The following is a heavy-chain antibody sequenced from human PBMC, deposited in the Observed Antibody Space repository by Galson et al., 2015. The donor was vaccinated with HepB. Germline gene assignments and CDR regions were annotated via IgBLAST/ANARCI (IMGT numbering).Heavy chain of an antibody. CDR1: GFTFDDYT. D-gene: IGHD6-13*01. V-gene: IGHV3-43*01. J-gene: IGHJ6*02. Sequence: SLRLSCAASGFTFDDYTMHWVRQAPGKGLEWVSLISWDGGSTYYADSVKGRFTISRDNSKNSLYLQMNSLRTEDTALYYCAKDSLFHSSSSYHELDVWGQGTTVTVSS. CDR2: ISWDGGST. CDR3: AKDSLFHSSSSYHELDV.